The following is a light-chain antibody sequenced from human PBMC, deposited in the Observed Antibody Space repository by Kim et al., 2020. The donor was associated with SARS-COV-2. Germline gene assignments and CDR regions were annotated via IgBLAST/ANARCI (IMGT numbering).Light chain of an antibody. CDR1: SGHSTYA. J-gene: IGLJ2*01. CDR3: QTWGTGIRV. CDR2: LNSDGSH. V-gene: IGLV4-69*01. Sequence: SVKLTCTLSSGHSTYAIAWHQQQPEKGPRYLMKLNSDGSHSKGDGIPDRFSGFSSGAERYLTISSLQSEDEADYYCQTWGTGIRVFGGGTQLTVL.